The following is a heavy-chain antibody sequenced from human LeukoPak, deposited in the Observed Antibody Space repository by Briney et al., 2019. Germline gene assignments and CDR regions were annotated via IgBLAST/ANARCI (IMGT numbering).Heavy chain of an antibody. J-gene: IGHJ4*02. CDR3: ASLRERSYYARGFDY. Sequence: SETLSLTCTVSGGSISSYYWSWIRQPAGKGLEWIGRMHTSGITNYNPSLKSRVTMSGDTSKNQFSLKLSSVTAADTAVYYCASLRERSYYARGFDYWGQGTLVTVSS. CDR1: GGSISSYY. CDR2: MHTSGIT. D-gene: IGHD4-11*01. V-gene: IGHV4-4*07.